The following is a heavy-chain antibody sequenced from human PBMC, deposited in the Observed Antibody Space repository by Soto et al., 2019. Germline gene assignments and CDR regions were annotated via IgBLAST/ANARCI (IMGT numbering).Heavy chain of an antibody. CDR3: AREGGYCSSTRCLSIYYYYYYMDV. CDR1: GFTFSSYS. J-gene: IGHJ6*03. Sequence: EVQLVESGGGLVKPGGSLRLSCAASGFTFSSYSMNWVRQAPGKGLEWVSSIRSSSSYIYYADSVKGRFTISRDNAENSQYLQMNSLRAEDTAVYYCAREGGYCSSTRCLSIYYYYYYMDVWGKGTTVTVSS. CDR2: IRSSSSYI. D-gene: IGHD2-2*03. V-gene: IGHV3-21*01.